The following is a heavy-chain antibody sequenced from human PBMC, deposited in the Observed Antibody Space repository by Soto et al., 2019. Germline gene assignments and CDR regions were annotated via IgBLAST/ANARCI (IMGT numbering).Heavy chain of an antibody. J-gene: IGHJ5*02. D-gene: IGHD2-15*01. Sequence: EVQLLESGGWLVQPGGSLRLSCAASGFPFSSRAMSWVRQAPGKGLEWVSAISGSGTITYYADSVKGRFTISRDTSKHTLYLQMNSLRADDTAVYYCAEWARYCSGADCRAWGQGTLVTVSS. CDR3: AEWARYCSGADCRA. CDR2: ISGSGTIT. CDR1: GFPFSSRA. V-gene: IGHV3-23*01.